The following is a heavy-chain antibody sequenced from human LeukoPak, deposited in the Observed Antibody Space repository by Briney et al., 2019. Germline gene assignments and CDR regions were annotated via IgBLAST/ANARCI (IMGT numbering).Heavy chain of an antibody. CDR2: LSYDGSNK. V-gene: IGHV3-30-3*01. J-gene: IGHJ4*02. D-gene: IGHD3-10*01. CDR1: GFTFSSYA. Sequence: PGRSLRLSCAASGFTFSSYAMHWVRQAPGKGLEWVAALSYDGSNKYYADSMKGRFTISRDNSKNTLYLQINSLRAEDTALYYCAKGWFGELSPFDYWGQGTLVTVSS. CDR3: AKGWFGELSPFDY.